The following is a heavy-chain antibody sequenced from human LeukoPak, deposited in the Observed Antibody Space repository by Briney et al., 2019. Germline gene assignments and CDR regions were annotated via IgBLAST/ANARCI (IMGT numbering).Heavy chain of an antibody. CDR2: ISSSSSYI. Sequence: GGSLRLSCAASGFTFSNYAMSWVRQAPGKGLEWVSAISSSSSYIYYADSVKGRFTISRDNAKNSLYLQMNSLRAEDTAVYYCARGLAAYGMDVWGQGTTVTVSS. CDR1: GFTFSNYA. V-gene: IGHV3-21*01. J-gene: IGHJ6*02. D-gene: IGHD3-3*02. CDR3: ARGLAAYGMDV.